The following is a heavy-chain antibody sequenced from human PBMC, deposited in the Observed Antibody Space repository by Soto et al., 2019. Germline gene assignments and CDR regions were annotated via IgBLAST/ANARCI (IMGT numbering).Heavy chain of an antibody. J-gene: IGHJ3*02. Sequence: EVQLLESGGGLVQPGGSLRLSCAASGFTFSSYAMSWVRQAPGKGLEWVSAISGSGGSTYYADSVKGRFTISRDNSKNTLYLQMNSLRAEDTAVYYWAKKWGITMIVDDDAFDIWGQGTMVTVSS. CDR3: AKKWGITMIVDDDAFDI. V-gene: IGHV3-23*01. CDR1: GFTFSSYA. CDR2: ISGSGGST. D-gene: IGHD3-22*01.